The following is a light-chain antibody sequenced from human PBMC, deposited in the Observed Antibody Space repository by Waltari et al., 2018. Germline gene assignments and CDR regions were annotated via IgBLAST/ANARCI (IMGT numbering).Light chain of an antibody. V-gene: IGLV2-14*03. CDR2: DVS. CDR3: SSYTSSKTYV. J-gene: IGLJ1*01. Sequence: QSALTQPASVSGSPGQSITISCTGTSSVVGRYKYVSWYQQNPGKAPKLIIHDVSDRPLGVSNRFSGSKFGNTASLTISGLQAEDEADYYCSSYTSSKTYVFGTGTKVTVL. CDR1: SSVVGRYKY.